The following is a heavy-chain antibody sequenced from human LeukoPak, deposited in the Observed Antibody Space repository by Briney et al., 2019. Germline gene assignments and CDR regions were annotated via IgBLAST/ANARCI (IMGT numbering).Heavy chain of an antibody. Sequence: GGSLRLSCATSGFTFSNAWMNWVRQAPGKGLEWVGRILSKSDGGTTDYAAPVKGTVTISRDDSKNTVYLQLNSLKTEDTGVYYCTVDRSYYDSSGSLRRAFNVWGQGTMVTVSS. D-gene: IGHD3-22*01. CDR2: ILSKSDGGTT. J-gene: IGHJ3*01. CDR3: TVDRSYYDSSGSLRRAFNV. CDR1: GFTFSNAW. V-gene: IGHV3-15*01.